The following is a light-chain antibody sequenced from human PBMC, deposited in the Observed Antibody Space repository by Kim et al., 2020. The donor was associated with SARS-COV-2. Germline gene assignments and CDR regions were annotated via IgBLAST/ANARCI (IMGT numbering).Light chain of an antibody. V-gene: IGKV1-17*03. J-gene: IGKJ2*01. CDR2: GAS. CDR1: QGISNY. Sequence: DIQMTQSPSAMSASVGDKVTITCRASQGISNYLAWFQQKPGKVPNRLIYGASSLESGVPSRFSGSGSGTEFTLTITSLQPEDFATYYCLQHDSYPFTFGQGTKLEI. CDR3: LQHDSYPFT.